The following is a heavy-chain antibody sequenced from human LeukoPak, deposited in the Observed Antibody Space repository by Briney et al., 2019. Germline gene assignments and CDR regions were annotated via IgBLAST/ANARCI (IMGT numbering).Heavy chain of an antibody. CDR3: ARDGTLQFYTYDSSGYYYGFRNAFDI. CDR2: IYYSGST. D-gene: IGHD3-22*01. CDR1: GGSISSSSYY. Sequence: PSETLSLTCTVSGGSISSSSYYWGWIRQPPGKGLEWIGSIYYSGSTYYNPSLKSRVTISVDTSKNQFSLKLSSVTAADTAVYYCARDGTLQFYTYDSSGYYYGFRNAFDIWGQGTMVTVSS. V-gene: IGHV4-39*07. J-gene: IGHJ3*02.